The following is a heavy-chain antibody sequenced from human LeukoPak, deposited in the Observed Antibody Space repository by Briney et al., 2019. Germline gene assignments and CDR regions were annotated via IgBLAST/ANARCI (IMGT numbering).Heavy chain of an antibody. CDR1: GGSIGSNSYY. J-gene: IGHJ4*02. Sequence: PSETLSLTCTVSGGSIGSNSYYWAWIRQPPGRGLEWIGSVYYSGSTYYNPSLKSRVTISVDTSKSQFSLNLRSVTAADTAVYYCARFPYWGQGTLVTVSS. CDR3: ARFPY. V-gene: IGHV4-39*01. CDR2: VYYSGST.